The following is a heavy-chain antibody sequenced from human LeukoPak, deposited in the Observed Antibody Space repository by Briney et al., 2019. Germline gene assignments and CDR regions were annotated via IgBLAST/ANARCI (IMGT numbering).Heavy chain of an antibody. J-gene: IGHJ4*02. CDR1: GGSISSYY. D-gene: IGHD4-11*01. CDR2: IYYSGST. CDR3: ASVYSSSRYYYFDY. V-gene: IGHV4-59*01. Sequence: PSETLSLTCTVSGGSISSYYWSWIRQPPGKGLEWIGYIYYSGSTNYNPSLKSRVTISVDTSKNQFSLTLSSVTAADTAVYYCASVYSSSRYYYFDYWGQGTLVTVSS.